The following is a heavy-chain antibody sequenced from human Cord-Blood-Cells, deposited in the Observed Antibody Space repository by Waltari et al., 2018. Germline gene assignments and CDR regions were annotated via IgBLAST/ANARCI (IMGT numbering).Heavy chain of an antibody. V-gene: IGHV1-69*12. CDR3: ARDRLKPHCSSTSCYYYYYGMDV. J-gene: IGHJ6*02. CDR1: GGTFSSYA. Sequence: QVQLVQSGAEVKKPGSSVKVSCTASGGTFSSYAISWVRQAPGPGLEWMGGIIPIFGTANYAQKFQGRVTITADESTSTAYMELSSLRSEDTAVYYCARDRLKPHCSSTSCYYYYYGMDVWGQGTTVTVSS. D-gene: IGHD2-2*01. CDR2: IIPIFGTA.